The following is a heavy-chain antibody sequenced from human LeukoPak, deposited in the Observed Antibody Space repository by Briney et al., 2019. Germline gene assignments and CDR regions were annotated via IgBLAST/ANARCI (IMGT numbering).Heavy chain of an antibody. J-gene: IGHJ4*02. CDR1: GFTFSGYW. V-gene: IGHV3-74*01. CDR2: INADGSST. Sequence: PGGSLRLSCAASGFTFSGYWTHWVRQAPGKGLVWVSRINADGSSTSYADSVKGRFTISRDNAKNTLYLQMNSLRAEDTAVYYCARVSSSSWWALDYWGQGTLVTVSS. CDR3: ARVSSSSWWALDY. D-gene: IGHD6-13*01.